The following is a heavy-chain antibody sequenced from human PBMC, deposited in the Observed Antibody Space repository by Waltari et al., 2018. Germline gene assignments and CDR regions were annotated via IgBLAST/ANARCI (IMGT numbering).Heavy chain of an antibody. CDR1: GGSISFYY. D-gene: IGHD6-13*01. J-gene: IGHJ4*02. CDR2: IYTSGSP. V-gene: IGHV4-4*07. Sequence: QVQLQESGPGLVKPSETLSLTCTVSGGSISFYYWSWIRQPAGKGLEWIGRIYTSGSPNDNPSLKSRVTISVDKSKNQFSLKLSSVTAADTAVYYCARDRVYGGLDSWGQGTLVTVSS. CDR3: ARDRVYGGLDS.